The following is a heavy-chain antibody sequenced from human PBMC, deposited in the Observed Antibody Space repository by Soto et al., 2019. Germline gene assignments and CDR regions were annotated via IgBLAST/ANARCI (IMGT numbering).Heavy chain of an antibody. Sequence: ASVKVSCKASGYTFTSYYMHWVRQAPGQGLEWMGIINPSGGSTNYAQKLQGRVTMTTDTSTSTAYMELRSLRSDDTAVYYCARGTTVETGSYWGQGTLVTVSS. J-gene: IGHJ4*02. CDR2: INPSGGST. CDR3: ARGTTVETGSY. D-gene: IGHD4-17*01. V-gene: IGHV1-46*01. CDR1: GYTFTSYY.